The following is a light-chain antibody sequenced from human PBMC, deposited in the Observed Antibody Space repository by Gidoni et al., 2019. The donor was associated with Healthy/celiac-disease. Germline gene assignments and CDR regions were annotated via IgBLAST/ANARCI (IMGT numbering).Light chain of an antibody. CDR1: QSISSY. CDR3: QQSYSSPYT. CDR2: AAS. V-gene: IGKV1-39*01. J-gene: IGKJ2*01. Sequence: IQMTQSPSSLSASVVDRVIITCRASQSISSYLNWYQQKTGKVPKLLIYAASNLQSGVPSRFSGSGSGTDFTLTISSLQPEDFATYYCQQSYSSPYTFGQGTKLGIK.